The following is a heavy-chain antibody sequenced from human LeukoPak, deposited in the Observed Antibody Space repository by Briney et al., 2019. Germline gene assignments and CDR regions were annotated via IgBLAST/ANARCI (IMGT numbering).Heavy chain of an antibody. J-gene: IGHJ3*02. Sequence: GGSLRLSCAASGFTFSSYSMNWVRQAPGKGLEWVSSISSSSSYIYYADSVKGRFTISRDNAKNSLYLQMNSMRAEDTAVYYCAGDFVSSKFEYSSSFDAFDIWGQGTMVTVSS. CDR1: GFTFSSYS. CDR2: ISSSSSYI. CDR3: AGDFVSSKFEYSSSFDAFDI. D-gene: IGHD6-6*01. V-gene: IGHV3-21*01.